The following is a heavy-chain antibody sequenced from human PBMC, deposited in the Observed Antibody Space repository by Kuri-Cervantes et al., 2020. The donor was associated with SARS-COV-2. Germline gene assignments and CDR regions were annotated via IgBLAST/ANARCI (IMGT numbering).Heavy chain of an antibody. V-gene: IGHV3-33*01. CDR1: GFTFSSYG. D-gene: IGHD3-3*01. CDR3: AREWSGRYYYYYYGMDV. Sequence: GESLKISCAASGFTFSSYGMHWVRQAPGKGLEWVAVIWYDGSNKYYADSVKGRFTISRDNSKNTLYLQMNSLRAEDTAVYYCAREWSGRYYYYYYGMDVWGQGTTVTVSS. J-gene: IGHJ6*02. CDR2: IWYDGSNK.